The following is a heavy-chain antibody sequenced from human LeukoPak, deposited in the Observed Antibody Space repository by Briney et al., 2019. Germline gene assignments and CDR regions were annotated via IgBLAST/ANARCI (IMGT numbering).Heavy chain of an antibody. J-gene: IGHJ5*02. D-gene: IGHD6-19*01. CDR3: ARFIAVTGGYNWFDP. CDR2: ISAYNGNT. Sequence: GASVKVSCKASGYTFTTYGISWVRQAPGQGLEWMGWISAYNGNTNYAQKVQGRVTMTTDTSTSTAYMELRSLRSHDTAVYYCARFIAVTGGYNWFDPWGQGTLVTVSS. V-gene: IGHV1-18*01. CDR1: GYTFTTYG.